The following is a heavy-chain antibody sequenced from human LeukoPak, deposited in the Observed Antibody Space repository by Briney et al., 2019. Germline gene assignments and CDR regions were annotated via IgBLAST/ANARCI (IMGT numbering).Heavy chain of an antibody. CDR2: IDPSDSYT. Sequence: PGGSLRLSCKGSGYSFTNYWISWVRQMPGKGLEWMGRIDPSDSYTNYSPSFQGHVTISADKSISTAYLQWSSLKASDTAMYYCARQDSSGYYSPFDYWGQGTLVTVSS. D-gene: IGHD3-22*01. CDR1: GYSFTNYW. J-gene: IGHJ4*02. CDR3: ARQDSSGYYSPFDY. V-gene: IGHV5-10-1*01.